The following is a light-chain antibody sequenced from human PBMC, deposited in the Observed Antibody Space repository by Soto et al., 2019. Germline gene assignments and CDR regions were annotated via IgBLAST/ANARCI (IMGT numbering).Light chain of an antibody. CDR1: SSDVGSYTL. Sequence: QSALTQPASVSGSPGQSITISCTGTSSDVGSYTLVSWYQQHPGKAPKLMIYEGCKRPSGVSNRVSGSQSGNTASLTISWLKAEDEADYYCCSYAGSSIVVFGGGTKLTVL. CDR3: CSYAGSSIVV. J-gene: IGLJ2*01. CDR2: EGC. V-gene: IGLV2-23*01.